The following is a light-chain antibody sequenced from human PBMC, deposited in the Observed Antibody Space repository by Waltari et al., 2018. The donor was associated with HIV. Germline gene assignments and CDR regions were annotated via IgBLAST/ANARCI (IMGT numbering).Light chain of an antibody. V-gene: IGKV3-15*01. Sequence: ETVMTQSPATRSVSPGERANLSCRASQTVSNNLAWYQQKPGQVPRLLIYDASTRATGVPARFSGSGSGTEFSLTISSLQSEDFAVYYFQQYGNWPKLTFGGGTKVEIK. CDR1: QTVSNN. CDR2: DAS. J-gene: IGKJ4*01. CDR3: QQYGNWPKLT.